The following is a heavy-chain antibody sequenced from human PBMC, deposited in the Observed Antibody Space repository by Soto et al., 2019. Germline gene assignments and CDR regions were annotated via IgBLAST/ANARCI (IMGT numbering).Heavy chain of an antibody. CDR3: ARQSRAAAGKRLFDY. Sequence: QLQLQESGPGLVKPSETLSLTCTVSGGSISSSSYYWGWIRQPPGKGLEWIGSIYYSGSTYYNPSLKSRVTISVDTSKNQFSLNLSSVTAADTAVYYCARQSRAAAGKRLFDYWGQGTLVTVSS. J-gene: IGHJ4*02. V-gene: IGHV4-39*01. CDR2: IYYSGST. CDR1: GGSISSSSYY. D-gene: IGHD6-13*01.